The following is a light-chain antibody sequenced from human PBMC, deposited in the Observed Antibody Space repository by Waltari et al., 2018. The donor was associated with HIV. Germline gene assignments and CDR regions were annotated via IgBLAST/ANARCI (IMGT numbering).Light chain of an antibody. CDR1: QSVSNN. Sequence: EVVMTQSPANLSVSPGERATLSCRSSQSVSNNLAWYQQKSGQAPRLLIYDASTRATGIPARFSASGSGTEFTLTISSLQSEDFAVYYCQQYNNWPPLTFGGGTKVEIK. V-gene: IGKV3-15*01. CDR2: DAS. J-gene: IGKJ4*01. CDR3: QQYNNWPPLT.